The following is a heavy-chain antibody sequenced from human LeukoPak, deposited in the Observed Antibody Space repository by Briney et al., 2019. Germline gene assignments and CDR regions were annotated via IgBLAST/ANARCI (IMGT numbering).Heavy chain of an antibody. J-gene: IGHJ3*02. CDR3: ARDWDHGAFDI. Sequence: GGSLRLSCAASGFTFSSYAMHWVRQAPGKGLEWVAVISYDGSNKYYADSVKGRFTISRDNSKNTLYLQMNSLRAEDTAVYYCARDWDHGAFDIWGQGTMVTVSS. V-gene: IGHV3-30-3*01. D-gene: IGHD1-14*01. CDR2: ISYDGSNK. CDR1: GFTFSSYA.